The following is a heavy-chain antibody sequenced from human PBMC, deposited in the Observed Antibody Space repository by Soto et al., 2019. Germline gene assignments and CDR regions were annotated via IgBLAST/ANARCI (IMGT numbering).Heavy chain of an antibody. J-gene: IGHJ6*02. D-gene: IGHD2-21*02. Sequence: PSETLSLTCTVSGGSISSYYWSWIRQPPGKGLEWIGYIYYSGSTNYNPSLKSRVTISVDTSKNQFSLKLSSVTAADTAVYYCVRDCYCLYGDVLHFRAQGTRDTVSS. CDR3: VRDCYCLYGDVLHF. CDR2: IYYSGST. CDR1: GGSISSYY. V-gene: IGHV4-59*12.